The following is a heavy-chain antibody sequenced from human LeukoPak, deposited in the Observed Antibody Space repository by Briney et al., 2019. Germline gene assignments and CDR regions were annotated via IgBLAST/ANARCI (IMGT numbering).Heavy chain of an antibody. J-gene: IGHJ4*02. CDR2: IYTSGST. Sequence: SETLSLTCTVSGGSISSGSYYWSWIRQPAGKGLEWIGRIYTSGSTNYNPSLKSRVTISVDTSKNHFSLKLSSVTAADTAVYYCAREIGGNDPYWGQGTLVTVSS. V-gene: IGHV4-61*02. D-gene: IGHD4-23*01. CDR3: AREIGGNDPY. CDR1: GGSISSGSYY.